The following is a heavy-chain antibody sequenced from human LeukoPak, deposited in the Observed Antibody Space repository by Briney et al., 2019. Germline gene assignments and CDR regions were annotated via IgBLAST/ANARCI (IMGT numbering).Heavy chain of an antibody. Sequence: PSETLSLTCAVYGGYFSGYYWSWIRQPPGKGLEWIGEINHSGSTNYNSSLKSRVTISVDTSKNQFSLKLSSVTAADTDVYYCARGRTTVTLRGDFDYWGQGTLVTVSS. J-gene: IGHJ4*02. CDR2: INHSGST. CDR3: ARGRTTVTLRGDFDY. D-gene: IGHD4-17*01. CDR1: GGYFSGYY. V-gene: IGHV4-34*01.